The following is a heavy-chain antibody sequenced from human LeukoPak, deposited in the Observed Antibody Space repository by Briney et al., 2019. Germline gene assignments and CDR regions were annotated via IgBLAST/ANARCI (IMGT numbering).Heavy chain of an antibody. D-gene: IGHD2-2*01. Sequence: SDTLSLTCVVSGFSIRSGYQWAWIRQPPGKGLEWIGSIYHTGSAHYNPSLKSRVTISIDTSNNRFSLRLNSVTAADTAVYYCARDPRWLTPDCTSISCYENYFDPWGQGILVTVSS. CDR1: GFSIRSGYQ. CDR2: IYHTGSA. CDR3: ARDPRWLTPDCTSISCYENYFDP. J-gene: IGHJ4*02. V-gene: IGHV4-38-2*02.